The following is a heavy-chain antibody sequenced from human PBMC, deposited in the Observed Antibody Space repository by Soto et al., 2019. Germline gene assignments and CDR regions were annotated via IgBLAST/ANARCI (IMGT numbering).Heavy chain of an antibody. Sequence: SETLSLTCAVYGGSFSGYYWSWIRQPPGKGLEWIGEVNHSGSTNYNPSLKSRVTISVDTSKNQFSLKLSSVTAADTAVYYCARALRGYSYAVGYYYYGMDVWGQGTTVTVS. CDR3: ARALRGYSYAVGYYYYGMDV. V-gene: IGHV4-34*01. CDR2: VNHSGST. D-gene: IGHD5-18*01. CDR1: GGSFSGYY. J-gene: IGHJ6*02.